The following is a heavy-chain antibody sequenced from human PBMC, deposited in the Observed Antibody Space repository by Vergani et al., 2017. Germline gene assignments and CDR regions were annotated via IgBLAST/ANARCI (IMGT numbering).Heavy chain of an antibody. CDR1: GFSFGDYA. Sequence: EVQLVESGGGLVPPGRSLRLSCAAPGFSFGDYAMTWVRQAPGKGLEWVAFIRNKAYGGTTEYAASVKGRFTISRDDSKRLAYLQLSSLKTEDTAVYFCSRGRGYSFGYSDYWGQGTLVTVSS. D-gene: IGHD5-18*01. CDR3: SRGRGYSFGYSDY. J-gene: IGHJ4*02. CDR2: IRNKAYGGTT. V-gene: IGHV3-49*04.